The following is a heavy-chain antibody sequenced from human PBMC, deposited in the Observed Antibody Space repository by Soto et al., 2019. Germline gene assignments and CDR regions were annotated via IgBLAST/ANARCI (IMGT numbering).Heavy chain of an antibody. J-gene: IGHJ4*02. CDR3: ARDKDYMLDY. CDR2: ISTNSGNT. V-gene: IGHV1-18*01. CDR1: GYTFTRNG. D-gene: IGHD4-4*01. Sequence: QVQLVQSGAEGKEPGASVKVSCKPSGYTFTRNGISWGRQAPGQGLEWVGWISTNSGNTDYAQKLQGRVTLTTDTSTNTAYLELRSLRSDDTAVYYCARDKDYMLDYWGQGTLVTVSS.